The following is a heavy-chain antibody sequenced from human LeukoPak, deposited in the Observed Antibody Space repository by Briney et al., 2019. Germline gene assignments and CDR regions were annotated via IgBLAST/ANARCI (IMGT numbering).Heavy chain of an antibody. Sequence: SGPTLVKPTQTLTLTCTFSGFSLSTSGVGVGWIRQPPGKALEWLALIYWNDDKRYSPSLKSRLTITKDTSKNQVVLTMTNMGPVDTATYYCAHIKVGATLYYFDYWGQGTLVTVSS. V-gene: IGHV2-5*01. CDR3: AHIKVGATLYYFDY. J-gene: IGHJ4*02. CDR1: GFSLSTSGVG. CDR2: IYWNDDK. D-gene: IGHD1-26*01.